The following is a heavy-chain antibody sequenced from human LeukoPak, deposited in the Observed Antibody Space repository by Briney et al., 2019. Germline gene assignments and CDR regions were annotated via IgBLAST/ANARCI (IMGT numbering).Heavy chain of an antibody. CDR3: ARDNVRGSTIFGVATDVHYYYMDV. CDR2: ISSSGSTI. J-gene: IGHJ6*03. CDR1: GFTFSSYE. D-gene: IGHD3-3*01. Sequence: PGGSLRLSCAASGFTFSSYEMNWVRQAPGKGLEWVSYISSSGSTIYYADSVKGRFTISRDNAKNSLYLQMNSLRAEDTAVSYCARDNVRGSTIFGVATDVHYYYMDVWGKGTTVTVSS. V-gene: IGHV3-48*03.